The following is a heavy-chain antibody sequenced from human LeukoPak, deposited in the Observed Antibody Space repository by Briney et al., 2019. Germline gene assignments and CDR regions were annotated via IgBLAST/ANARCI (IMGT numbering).Heavy chain of an antibody. J-gene: IGHJ3*02. D-gene: IGHD6-13*01. CDR2: ISSSGSTI. Sequence: GGSLRLSCAASGFTFSSYEMNWVRQAPGKGLEWVSYISSSGSTIYYADSVKGRFTISRDNAKNSLYLRMNSLRAEDTAVYYCARVRGIAAAGTRSGDAFDIWGQGTMVTVSS. CDR1: GFTFSSYE. V-gene: IGHV3-48*03. CDR3: ARVRGIAAAGTRSGDAFDI.